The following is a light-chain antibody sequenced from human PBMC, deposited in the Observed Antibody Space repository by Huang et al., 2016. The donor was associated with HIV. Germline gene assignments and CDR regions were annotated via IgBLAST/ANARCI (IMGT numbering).Light chain of an antibody. CDR2: AAS. V-gene: IGKV1-39*01. CDR3: QQSARTPRT. J-gene: IGKJ2*01. Sequence: DIQITQSPSFLSASVGDTVIITCRASQNIKRYLHWYQQEPGKASKLLISAASNLQSGVPSTFSGSGSGTDFTLTINSLQPEDSSTYYCQQSARTPRTFGQGTKLEI. CDR1: QNIKRY.